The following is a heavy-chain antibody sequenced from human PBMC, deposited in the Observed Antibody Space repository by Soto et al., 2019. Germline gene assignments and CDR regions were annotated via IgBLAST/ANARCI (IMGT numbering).Heavy chain of an antibody. V-gene: IGHV3-30*18. CDR2: ISYAGSNK. CDR1: GFTFSSYG. Sequence: QVQLVESGGGVVQPGRSLRLSCAASGFTFSSYGMHWVRQAPGKGLEWVAVISYAGSNKYYADSVKGRFTISRDNSKNALYLQMNSLRAEDTAVYYCAKDSSSWSSSSWYSGRSYYYYGMDVWGQGTTVTVSS. CDR3: AKDSSSWSSSSWYSGRSYYYYGMDV. J-gene: IGHJ6*02. D-gene: IGHD6-13*01.